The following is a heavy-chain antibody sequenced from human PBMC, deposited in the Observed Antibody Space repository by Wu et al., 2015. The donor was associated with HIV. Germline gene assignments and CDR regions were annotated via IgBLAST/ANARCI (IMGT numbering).Heavy chain of an antibody. J-gene: IGHJ4*02. CDR1: GYIFTDYG. CDR3: AREAKELWFSSDY. Sequence: QVQLVQSGGEVKKPGASVKVSCKASGYIFTDYGITWVRKAPGQGLEWMGWISTNSGKTNYAQRFQGRVIMTTETSSSTVYMEMRSLRSDDTGVYYCAREAKELWFSSDYWGQGTLVTVSS. V-gene: IGHV1-18*01. D-gene: IGHD3-16*02. CDR2: ISTNSGKT.